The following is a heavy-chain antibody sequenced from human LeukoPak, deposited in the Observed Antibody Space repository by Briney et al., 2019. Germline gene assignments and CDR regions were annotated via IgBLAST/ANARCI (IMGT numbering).Heavy chain of an antibody. CDR3: AREQLRYGSGVKAFDI. Sequence: KPSQTLSPTCTVSGGSISSGDYYWSWIRQPPGKGLEWIGYIYYSGSTYYNPSLKSRVTISVDTSKNQFSLKLSSVTAADTAVYYCAREQLRYGSGVKAFDIWGQGTMVTVSS. J-gene: IGHJ3*02. CDR1: GGSISSGDYY. D-gene: IGHD3-10*01. V-gene: IGHV4-30-4*01. CDR2: IYYSGST.